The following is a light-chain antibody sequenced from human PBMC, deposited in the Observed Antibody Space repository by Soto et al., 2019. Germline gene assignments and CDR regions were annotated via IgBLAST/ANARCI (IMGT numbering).Light chain of an antibody. V-gene: IGLV2-11*01. Sequence: QSALTQPRSVSGSPGQSVTISCTGTSSDVDDYNYVSWYQQHPDTAPKLMIYDVTKRPSGVPDRFSGSKSGNTASLTISGLQAEDEADYHCCSYASSSTYVFGTGTKLTVL. CDR2: DVT. J-gene: IGLJ1*01. CDR1: SSDVDDYNY. CDR3: CSYASSSTYV.